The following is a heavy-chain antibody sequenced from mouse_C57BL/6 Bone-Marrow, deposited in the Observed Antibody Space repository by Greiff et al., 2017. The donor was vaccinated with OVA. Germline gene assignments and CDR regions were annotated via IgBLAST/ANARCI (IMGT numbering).Heavy chain of an antibody. D-gene: IGHD1-1*01. CDR3: ARQFTTVVDSYAMDY. J-gene: IGHJ4*01. V-gene: IGHV5-6*01. CDR1: GFTFSSYG. Sequence: EVKLQESGGDLVKPGGSLKLSCAASGFTFSSYGMSWVRQTPDKRLEWVATISSGGSYTYYPDSVKGRFTISRDNAKNTLYLQMSSLKSEDTAMYYCARQFTTVVDSYAMDYWGQGTSVTVSS. CDR2: ISSGGSYT.